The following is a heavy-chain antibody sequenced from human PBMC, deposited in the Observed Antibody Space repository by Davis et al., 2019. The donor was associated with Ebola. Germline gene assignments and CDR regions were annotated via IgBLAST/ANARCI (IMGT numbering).Heavy chain of an antibody. CDR3: ARDRRLSHDYIAGSYPSDY. D-gene: IGHD3-16*02. CDR2: INPNSGCT. Sequence: ASVTVSRQASGYNFNGYYMHRVRQAPGQGLEWMGRINPNSGCTNYAQKFLGRITMTTDTSITTAYMELRSLTSDDTAMYFCARDRRLSHDYIAGSYPSDYWGQGTLVTVSS. J-gene: IGHJ4*02. V-gene: IGHV1-2*06. CDR1: GYNFNGYY.